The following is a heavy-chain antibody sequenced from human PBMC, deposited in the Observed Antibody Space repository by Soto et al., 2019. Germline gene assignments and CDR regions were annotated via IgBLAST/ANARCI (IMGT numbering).Heavy chain of an antibody. CDR1: GGSISSSSYY. CDR3: ARHPPPGRITMVRGVIIGVWFDP. D-gene: IGHD3-10*01. Sequence: QLQLQESGPGLVKPSETLSLTCTVSGGSISSSSYYWGWIRQPPGKGLEWIGSIYYSGSTYYNPSLKSRVTISVDTSKNQFSLKLSSVTAADTAVYYCARHPPPGRITMVRGVIIGVWFDPWGQGTLVTVSS. J-gene: IGHJ5*02. V-gene: IGHV4-39*01. CDR2: IYYSGST.